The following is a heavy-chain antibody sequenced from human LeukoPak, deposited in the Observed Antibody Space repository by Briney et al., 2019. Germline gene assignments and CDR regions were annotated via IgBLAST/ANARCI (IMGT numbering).Heavy chain of an antibody. J-gene: IGHJ3*01. CDR1: GASTSAYY. CDR2: SYSGGNA. V-gene: IGHV4-59*01. D-gene: IGHD1-26*01. Sequence: SQTLSLTCTVSGASTSAYYWSWIRQPPGKGLEWIGYSYSGGNANYNPSLKSRVTISIDTSENQFSLRLTSVTAADTAVYFCAHSKRGGGYYINAFAVWGQGALVTISS. CDR3: AHSKRGGGYYINAFAV.